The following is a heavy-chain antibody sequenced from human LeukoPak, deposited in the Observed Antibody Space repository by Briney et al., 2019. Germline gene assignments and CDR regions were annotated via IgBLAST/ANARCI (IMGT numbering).Heavy chain of an antibody. Sequence: SETLSLTCSVSGGSISSSSYYWGWIRQPPGKGLEWIGSTYDSGTTHYNPSLKSRVTISADTSKNQFSLKLSSVTAADTAVYYCARQLLGYCSGGTCFTYYFDYWGQGTLVTVSS. CDR3: ARQLLGYCSGGTCFTYYFDY. J-gene: IGHJ4*02. D-gene: IGHD2-15*01. CDR1: GGSISSSSYY. CDR2: TYDSGTT. V-gene: IGHV4-39*01.